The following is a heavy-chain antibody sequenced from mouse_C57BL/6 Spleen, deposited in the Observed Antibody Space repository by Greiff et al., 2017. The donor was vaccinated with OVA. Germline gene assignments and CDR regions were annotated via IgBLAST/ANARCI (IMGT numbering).Heavy chain of an antibody. CDR2: IYPGDGDT. J-gene: IGHJ4*01. CDR3: ASWPYYYMDY. Sequence: VQLQQSGPELVKPGASVKISCKASGYAFSSSWMNWVKQRPGKGLERIGRIYPGDGDTNYNGKFKGKATLTADKSSSTAYMQLSSLTSEDSAVYFCASWPYYYMDYWGQGTSVTVSA. CDR1: GYAFSSSW. V-gene: IGHV1-82*01.